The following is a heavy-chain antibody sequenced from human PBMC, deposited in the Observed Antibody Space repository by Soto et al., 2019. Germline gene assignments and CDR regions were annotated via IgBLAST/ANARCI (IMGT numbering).Heavy chain of an antibody. CDR1: GGTFSSYT. J-gene: IGHJ6*03. Sequence: APVKVSCKASGGTFSSYTISWVRQAPGQGLEWMGRIIPILGIANYAQKFQGRVTITADKSTSTAYMELSSLRSEDTAVYYCARDLDSGYDLDYYYYMDVWGKGTTVTVSS. V-gene: IGHV1-69*04. CDR2: IIPILGIA. CDR3: ARDLDSGYDLDYYYYMDV. D-gene: IGHD5-12*01.